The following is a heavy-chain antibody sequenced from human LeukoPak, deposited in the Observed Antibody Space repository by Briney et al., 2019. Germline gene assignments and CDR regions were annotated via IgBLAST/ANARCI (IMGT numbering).Heavy chain of an antibody. CDR1: TESFSGYY. Sequence: SETLSLTCAVYTESFSGYYWTWIRQPPGKGLEWIGETTHSGSTNYNPSLKSRVTISVDTSKNQFSLKLSSLIAADTAVYYCARARGDLSLDYWGRGTPVTVSS. CDR2: TTHSGST. J-gene: IGHJ4*02. D-gene: IGHD2-21*02. CDR3: ARARGDLSLDY. V-gene: IGHV4-34*01.